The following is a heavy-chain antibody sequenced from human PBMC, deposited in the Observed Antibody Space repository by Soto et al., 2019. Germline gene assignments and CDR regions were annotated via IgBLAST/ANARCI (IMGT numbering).Heavy chain of an antibody. J-gene: IGHJ4*02. CDR1: GFIFSNYA. Sequence: GSLRRACAASGFIFSNYAMNWVRQAPGKGLEWVSSISSSSSYIYYADSVKGRFTISRDNAKNSLYLQMNSLRAEDTAVYYCARDISLSSGYSYGYTVDYWGQGTMVTVS. CDR2: ISSSSSYI. D-gene: IGHD5-18*01. V-gene: IGHV3-21*01. CDR3: ARDISLSSGYSYGYTVDY.